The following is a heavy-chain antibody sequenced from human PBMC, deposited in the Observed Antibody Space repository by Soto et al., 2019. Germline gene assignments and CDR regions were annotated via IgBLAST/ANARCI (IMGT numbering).Heavy chain of an antibody. D-gene: IGHD4-17*01. CDR1: GYTFTSYG. CDR3: ATPVGFDYGGYYYYGMDV. CDR2: VSTYNGNT. Sequence: GASVKVSCKASGYTFTSYGISWVRQAPGQGLEWTGWVSTYNGNTNYAQKLQGRVTMTTDTSTSTAYMELRSLRSDDTAVYYCATPVGFDYGGYYYYGMDVWGQGTTVTVSS. V-gene: IGHV1-18*04. J-gene: IGHJ6*02.